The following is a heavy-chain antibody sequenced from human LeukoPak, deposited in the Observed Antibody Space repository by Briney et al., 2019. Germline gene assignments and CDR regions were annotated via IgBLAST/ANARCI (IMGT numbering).Heavy chain of an antibody. V-gene: IGHV3-23*01. Sequence: GGSLRLSCAASGFTFSDYYMSWIRQAPGKGLVWVSAISGSGGSTYYADSVKGRFTISRDNSKNTLYLQMNSLRAEDTAVYYCAKDFEQLRYFDWLSYYFDYWGQGTLVTVSS. CDR3: AKDFEQLRYFDWLSYYFDY. D-gene: IGHD3-9*01. CDR1: GFTFSDYY. CDR2: ISGSGGST. J-gene: IGHJ4*02.